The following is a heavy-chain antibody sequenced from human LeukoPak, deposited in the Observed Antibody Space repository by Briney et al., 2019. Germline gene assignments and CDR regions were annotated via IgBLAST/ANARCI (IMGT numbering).Heavy chain of an antibody. CDR1: GFTFSSYA. CDR2: ISYDGSNK. V-gene: IGHV3-30*04. D-gene: IGHD3-3*01. J-gene: IGHJ4*02. Sequence: GGSLRLSCAASGFTFSSYAMHWVRQAPGKGLEWVAVISYDGSNKYYADSVKGRFTISRDSAKNSLYLQMNSLRAEDTAVYYCARGVPYDSWSGPHYSDYWGQGTLVTVSS. CDR3: ARGVPYDSWSGPHYSDY.